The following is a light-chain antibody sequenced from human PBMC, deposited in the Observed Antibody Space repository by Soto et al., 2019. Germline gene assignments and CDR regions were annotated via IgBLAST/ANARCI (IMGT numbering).Light chain of an antibody. J-gene: IGKJ4*01. CDR2: WAS. CDR3: HQYYSIPLT. Sequence: DIVMTQSPDSLAVSLGERATINCKSSQSVLYTSNNKNYLAWYRQKPGQPPELLIYWASTRESGVPGRFSGSGSETDFTLTISSLQAEDVAVYYCHQYYSIPLTFGGGTKVEIK. V-gene: IGKV4-1*01. CDR1: QSVLYTSNNKNY.